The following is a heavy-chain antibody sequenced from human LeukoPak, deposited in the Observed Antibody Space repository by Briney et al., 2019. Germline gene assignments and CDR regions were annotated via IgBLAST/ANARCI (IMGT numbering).Heavy chain of an antibody. CDR2: FDPEDGET. D-gene: IGHD3-9*01. CDR1: GYTLTELS. Sequence: GASVKVSCKVSGYTLTELSMHWVRQAPGKGLECMGGFDPEDGETIYAQKFQGRVTMTEDTSTDTAYMELSSLRSEDTAVYYCATNVLRYFDWLSPSEYWGQGTLVTVSS. V-gene: IGHV1-24*01. J-gene: IGHJ4*02. CDR3: ATNVLRYFDWLSPSEY.